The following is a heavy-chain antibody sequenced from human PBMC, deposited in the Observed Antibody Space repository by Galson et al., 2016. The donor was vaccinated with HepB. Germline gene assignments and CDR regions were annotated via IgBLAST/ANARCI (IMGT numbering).Heavy chain of an antibody. V-gene: IGHV4-59*01. CDR2: IYNTGKS. CDR1: NDSINNYY. CDR3: ATGDLEA. J-gene: IGHJ5*02. Sequence: QVQLQESGPGLVKPSETLSLACTASNDSINNYYWSWIRQSPGKGLEWIGYIYNTGKSNYRPSLRSRVTISIDTSKNRFSLRLSSVTAADTAVYYCATGDLEAWGQGTLVTVSS.